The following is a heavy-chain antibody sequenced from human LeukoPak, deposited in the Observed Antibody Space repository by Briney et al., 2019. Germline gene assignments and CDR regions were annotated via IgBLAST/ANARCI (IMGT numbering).Heavy chain of an antibody. CDR3: ARKTTVRTPYYYYMDV. CDR1: GFTFSIYW. Sequence: PGGSLRLSCAASGFTFSIYWVSGVRQAPGEGVEWVANIKQDGSEKYYVDSVKGRFTISRDNAKNSLYLQMNSLRAEDTAVYYCARKTTVRTPYYYYMDVWGKGTTVTVSS. D-gene: IGHD4-11*01. V-gene: IGHV3-7*01. J-gene: IGHJ6*03. CDR2: IKQDGSEK.